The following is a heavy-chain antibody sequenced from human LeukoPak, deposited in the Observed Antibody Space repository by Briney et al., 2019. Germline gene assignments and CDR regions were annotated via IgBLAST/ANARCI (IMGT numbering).Heavy chain of an antibody. D-gene: IGHD3-3*01. V-gene: IGHV4-39*07. CDR3: ARVFEC. J-gene: IGHJ4*02. Sequence: PSDTLSLTCTVSGGSLSTSDYYCGWIRQSPVKGLEWIGDVFYTGKTNYNPSRRGRATISIDTSKNQFSLKLTYVTAADSAVYYCARVFECWGQGTLVTVSS. CDR2: VFYTGKT. CDR1: GGSLSTSDYY.